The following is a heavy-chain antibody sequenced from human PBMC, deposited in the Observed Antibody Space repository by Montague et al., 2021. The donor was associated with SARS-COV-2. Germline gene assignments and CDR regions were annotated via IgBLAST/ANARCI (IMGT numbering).Heavy chain of an antibody. V-gene: IGHV4-39*01. D-gene: IGHD6-6*01. CDR2: FYYNGIT. J-gene: IGHJ5*02. Sequence: SETLSLTCSVSGGPFSSTSFYWDWIRQSPGKGLEWVANFYYNGITYYNPSLKSRVTLSVDPSTNQFFLKLTSVTAADTAVYHCARPRPGSPNNWFDTWGQGILVTVSS. CDR1: GGPFSSTSFY. CDR3: ARPRPGSPNNWFDT.